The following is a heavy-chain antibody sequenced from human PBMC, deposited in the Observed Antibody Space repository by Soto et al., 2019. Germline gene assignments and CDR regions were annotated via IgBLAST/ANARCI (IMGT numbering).Heavy chain of an antibody. J-gene: IGHJ6*03. Sequence: QVQLVQSGAEVKKPGASVKVSCKASGYTFTSYGISWVRQAPGQGLEWMGWISAYNGNTNYAQKLQGRVTMTTDTSTSTAYMELRGLRSDDTAVYYCATHYGVYQDYYYYYMDVWGKGTTVTVSS. D-gene: IGHD4-17*01. CDR3: ATHYGVYQDYYYYYMDV. V-gene: IGHV1-18*01. CDR2: ISAYNGNT. CDR1: GYTFTSYG.